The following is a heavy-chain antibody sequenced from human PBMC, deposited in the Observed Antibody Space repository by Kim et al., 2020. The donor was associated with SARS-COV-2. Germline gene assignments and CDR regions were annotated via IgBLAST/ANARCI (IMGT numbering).Heavy chain of an antibody. D-gene: IGHD1-26*01. CDR1: GYTFTNYA. Sequence: AAVKVSCKAAGYTFTNYAIHWVRQAPGQRLEWMGWINAGNGNTKYSQKFQGRGTITRDTSARTAYMELSSLRSEDRSVYYCARDVSGRYLNWFDPWGQGTLVTVSS. CDR2: INAGNGNT. CDR3: ARDVSGRYLNWFDP. J-gene: IGHJ5*02. V-gene: IGHV1-3*01.